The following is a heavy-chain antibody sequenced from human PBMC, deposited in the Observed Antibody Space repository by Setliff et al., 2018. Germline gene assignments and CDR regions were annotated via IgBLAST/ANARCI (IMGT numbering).Heavy chain of an antibody. CDR2: INTDNGNT. D-gene: IGHD4-4*01. CDR1: GYTFTKNA. V-gene: IGHV5-51*01. J-gene: IGHJ4*02. CDR3: ARHPYTGDYSFDY. Sequence: GASVKVSCKASGYTFTKNAIHWLRQAPGQRPEWMGWINTDNGNTRYSPSFQGQVTISADKSISTAYLQWSSLKASDTAMYYCARHPYTGDYSFDYWGQGTLVTVSS.